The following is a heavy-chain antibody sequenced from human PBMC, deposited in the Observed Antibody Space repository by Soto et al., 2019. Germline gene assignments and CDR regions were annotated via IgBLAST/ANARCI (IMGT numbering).Heavy chain of an antibody. D-gene: IGHD2-2*01. CDR2: ARNKANGYTT. CDR3: AKIYCTGTSCALHYYYMDV. J-gene: IGHJ6*03. Sequence: EVQLVESGGGLIQPGGSLRLSCAASGFTCSDHYMDWVRQAPGEGLAWVGRARNKANGYTTEYAASVKGRFTISRDDSKNSLYLQMNSLKTEDTAVYYCAKIYCTGTSCALHYYYMDVWGKGTTVPVSS. CDR1: GFTCSDHY. V-gene: IGHV3-72*01.